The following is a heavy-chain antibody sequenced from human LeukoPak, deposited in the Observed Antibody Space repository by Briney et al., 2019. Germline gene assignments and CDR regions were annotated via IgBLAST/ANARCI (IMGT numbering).Heavy chain of an antibody. Sequence: GGSLRLSCAASGFTFSSYWMSWVRQAPGKGLEWVANIKQDGSEQYYVDSVKGRFTISRDNAMNSLYLQMNSLRDEDTAVYYCARDTDSWAFDIWGQGTMVTVSS. CDR1: GFTFSSYW. D-gene: IGHD2-21*01. V-gene: IGHV3-7*01. J-gene: IGHJ3*02. CDR2: IKQDGSEQ. CDR3: ARDTDSWAFDI.